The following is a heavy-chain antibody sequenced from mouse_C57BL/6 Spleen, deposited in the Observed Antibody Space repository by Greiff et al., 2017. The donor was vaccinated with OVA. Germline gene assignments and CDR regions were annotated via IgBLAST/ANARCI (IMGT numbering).Heavy chain of an antibody. CDR1: GFTFSDYG. J-gene: IGHJ4*01. D-gene: IGHD2-3*01. CDR3: ARTKDGYYKVIYYAMDY. CDR2: ISSGSSTI. V-gene: IGHV5-17*01. Sequence: EVKLMESGGGLVKPGGSLKLSCAASGFTFSDYGMHWVRQAPEKGLEWVAYISSGSSTIYYADTVKGRFTISRDNAKNTLFLQMTSLRSEDTAMYYCARTKDGYYKVIYYAMDYWGQGASVTVSS.